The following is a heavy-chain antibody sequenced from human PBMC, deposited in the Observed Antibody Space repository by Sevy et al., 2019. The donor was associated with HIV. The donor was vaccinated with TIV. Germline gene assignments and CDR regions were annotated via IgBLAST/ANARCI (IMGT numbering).Heavy chain of an antibody. J-gene: IGHJ3*02. D-gene: IGHD3-22*01. V-gene: IGHV1-2*02. CDR1: GYTFTGYY. CDR2: INPNSGGT. Sequence: ASVKVSCKASGYTFTGYYMHWVRQAPGQGLEWMGWINPNSGGTNYAQKFQGRVTMTRDTSISTAYMELSRLRSDDTAVYYCARDMAGFYYDSSGHDSGDAFDIWGQGTMVTVSS. CDR3: ARDMAGFYYDSSGHDSGDAFDI.